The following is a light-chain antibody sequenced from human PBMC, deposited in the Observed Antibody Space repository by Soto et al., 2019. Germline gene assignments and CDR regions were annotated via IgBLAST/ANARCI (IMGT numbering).Light chain of an antibody. CDR2: KAS. J-gene: IGKJ1*01. CDR1: QTISSW. Sequence: DIQMTQSPSTLSGSVGDRVTITCRASQTISSWLAWYQQKPGKAPKLLIYKASTLKSGVPSRFSGSRSGTEFTLTISSLQPEDFASYYCLQDHGDSWTFGQGTKV. V-gene: IGKV1-5*03. CDR3: LQDHGDSWT.